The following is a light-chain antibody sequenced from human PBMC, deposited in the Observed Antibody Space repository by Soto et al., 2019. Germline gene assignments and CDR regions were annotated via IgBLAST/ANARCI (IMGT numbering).Light chain of an antibody. CDR1: SSNIGAGYD. J-gene: IGLJ2*01. CDR2: ENN. V-gene: IGLV1-40*01. Sequence: QSVLTQPPSVSGAPGQRVIISCTGSSSNIGAGYDVHWYQQLPGTAPKLLIYENNDRSSGVPDRFSGSKSGTSASLVITGLQAEDEAVYYCQSYDTAQSSYVQFGGGTKLTVL. CDR3: QSYDTAQSSYVQ.